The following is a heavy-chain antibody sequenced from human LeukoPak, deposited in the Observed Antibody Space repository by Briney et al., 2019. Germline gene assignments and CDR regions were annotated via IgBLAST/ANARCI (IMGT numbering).Heavy chain of an antibody. V-gene: IGHV3-7*01. Sequence: GGSLRLSCAASGFTFSSYWMSWVRQAPGKGLEWVANIKQEGSEKYYVDSVKGRFTISRDNAKNSLYLQMNSLRAEDTAVYYCARKTRPVVRGKYYYYMDVWGKGTTVTISS. CDR1: GFTFSSYW. CDR3: ARKTRPVVRGKYYYYMDV. J-gene: IGHJ6*03. CDR2: IKQEGSEK. D-gene: IGHD3-10*01.